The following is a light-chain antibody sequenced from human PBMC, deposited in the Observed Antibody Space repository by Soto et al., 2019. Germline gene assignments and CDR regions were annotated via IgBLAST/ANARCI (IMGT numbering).Light chain of an antibody. V-gene: IGLV1-44*01. CDR1: SSNIGSNT. Sequence: QAVVTQPPSASGTPGQRVTISCSGSSSNIGSNTVNWYQHLPGTAPKLLMYRSNQRTSGVPDRFSGSKSGTSASLAISGLQSEDEADYYCAAWDDSLNGVVFGGGTQLTVL. CDR2: RSN. CDR3: AAWDDSLNGVV. J-gene: IGLJ2*01.